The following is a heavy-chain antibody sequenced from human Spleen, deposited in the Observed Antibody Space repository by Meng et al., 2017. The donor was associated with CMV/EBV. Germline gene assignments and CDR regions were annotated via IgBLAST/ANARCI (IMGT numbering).Heavy chain of an antibody. J-gene: IGHJ3*02. CDR2: ISGSGGNT. CDR3: AKDRSGWVDDAFDI. Sequence: GGSLRLSCTTSGFTFSSYAMSWVRQAPGKGLEWVSAISGSGGNTYYADSVKGRFTISRDNSKNTLYLQMNSLRAEDTAAYYCAKDRSGWVDDAFDIWGQGTMVTVSS. CDR1: GFTFSSYA. D-gene: IGHD6-19*01. V-gene: IGHV3-23*01.